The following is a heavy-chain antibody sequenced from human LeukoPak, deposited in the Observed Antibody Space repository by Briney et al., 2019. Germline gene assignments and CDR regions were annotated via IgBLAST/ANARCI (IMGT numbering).Heavy chain of an antibody. CDR2: INPNSGGT. D-gene: IGHD3-22*01. CDR3: ARGYYDSSDSEYLQH. J-gene: IGHJ1*01. V-gene: IGHV1-2*02. Sequence: ASVKVSCKASGYTFTGYYMHWVRQAPGQGLEWMGWINPNSGGTNYAQKFQGRVTMTRDTSISTVYMELSRLRSDDTAVFYCARGYYDSSDSEYLQHWGQGTLVTVSS. CDR1: GYTFTGYY.